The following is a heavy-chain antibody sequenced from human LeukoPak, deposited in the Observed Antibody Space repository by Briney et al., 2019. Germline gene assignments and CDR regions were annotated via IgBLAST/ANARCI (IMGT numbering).Heavy chain of an antibody. CDR3: ARVTVVTTSPWSWGPKKIGQEVNWFDP. J-gene: IGHJ5*01. Sequence: GGSLRLSCAASGFTFSSYSMNWVRQAPGKGLEWVSSISSSSSYIYYADSVKGRFTIPRDNAKNSLYLQMNSLRAEDTAVYFCARVTVVTTSPWSWGPKKIGQEVNWFDPWGQGTQVTVSS. CDR1: GFTFSSYS. V-gene: IGHV3-21*04. CDR2: ISSSSSYI. D-gene: IGHD4/OR15-4a*01.